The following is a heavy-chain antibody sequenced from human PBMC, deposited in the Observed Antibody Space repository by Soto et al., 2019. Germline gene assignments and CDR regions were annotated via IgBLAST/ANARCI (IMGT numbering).Heavy chain of an antibody. CDR3: GKDNRPPVNTPMAGYTYTVWAV. J-gene: IGHJ6*02. Sequence: GGSLRLSCAASGFTFSSYWMHWVRQAPGKGLVWVSRINSDGSSTSYADSVKGRFTISRDNAKNTLYPQRNSLRAEDTAVYDGGKDNRPPVNTPMAGYTYTVWAVWAQGPTFPVPS. CDR1: GFTFSSYW. D-gene: IGHD5-18*01. CDR2: INSDGSST. V-gene: IGHV3-74*01.